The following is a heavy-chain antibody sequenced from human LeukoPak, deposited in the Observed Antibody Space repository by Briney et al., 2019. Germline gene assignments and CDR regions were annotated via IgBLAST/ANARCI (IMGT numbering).Heavy chain of an antibody. Sequence: ASVKVSCKASGGTFSSYAISWVRQAPGPGLEWMGIINPSGGSTNYAQNFQARVTMTRDTSTSTVYMELSSLRSEDTAVYYCARVRDGYNDAYDIWGQGTMVTVRS. CDR3: ARVRDGYNDAYDI. CDR1: GGTFSSYA. CDR2: INPSGGST. J-gene: IGHJ3*02. D-gene: IGHD5-24*01. V-gene: IGHV1-46*01.